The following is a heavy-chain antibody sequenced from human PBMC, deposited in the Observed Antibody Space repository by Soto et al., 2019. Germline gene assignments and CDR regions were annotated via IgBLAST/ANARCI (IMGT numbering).Heavy chain of an antibody. CDR2: ISGGGLST. Sequence: EVQLLESGGGLVQPGGSLRLSCAASAFTFNNYVMSWVRQAPGKGLEWVSAISGGGLSTYYADAVKGRFTISRDNSKNTLYLQMSSLRAEDTDVYYCAKGELYGDYGGLYSAFDIWGQGTMVTVSS. V-gene: IGHV3-23*01. J-gene: IGHJ3*02. D-gene: IGHD4-17*01. CDR1: AFTFNNYV. CDR3: AKGELYGDYGGLYSAFDI.